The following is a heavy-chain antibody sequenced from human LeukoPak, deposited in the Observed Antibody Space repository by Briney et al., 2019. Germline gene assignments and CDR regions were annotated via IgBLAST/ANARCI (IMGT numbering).Heavy chain of an antibody. CDR3: AKGGKWDVTPFDY. CDR2: ISGSSGII. Sequence: PGGSLRLSCAASGFTFNTYTMNWVRQAPGKGLEWVSYISGSSGIIDYADSVRGRSTISRDNSKNTLYLQVNSLRAEDTAVYYCAKGGKWDVTPFDYWGQGTLVTVSS. CDR1: GFTFNTYT. V-gene: IGHV3-48*01. D-gene: IGHD1-26*01. J-gene: IGHJ4*02.